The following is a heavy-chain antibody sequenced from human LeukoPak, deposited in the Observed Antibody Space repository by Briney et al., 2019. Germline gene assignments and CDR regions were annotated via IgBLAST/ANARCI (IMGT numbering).Heavy chain of an antibody. CDR2: IRAYNGNT. CDR1: GYTFTSYG. Sequence: EASVKVSCKASGYTFTSYGISWVRQAPGQGLEWMGWIRAYNGNTNYAQKLQGRVTMTTDTSTSTAYMELRSLRSDDTAVYYCARNPYAYYGSSGYYYFDYWGQGTLVTVSS. CDR3: ARNPYAYYGSSGYYYFDY. V-gene: IGHV1-18*01. D-gene: IGHD3-22*01. J-gene: IGHJ4*02.